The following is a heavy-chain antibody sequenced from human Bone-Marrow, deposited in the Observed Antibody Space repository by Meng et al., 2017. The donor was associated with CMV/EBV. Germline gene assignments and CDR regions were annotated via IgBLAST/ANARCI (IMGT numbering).Heavy chain of an antibody. CDR1: GFSFSNYW. V-gene: IGHV3-74*01. CDR2: ISTDGSDT. J-gene: IGHJ4*02. D-gene: IGHD1-26*01. Sequence: LVEFGGDLVPPWGSLILSCVASGFSFSNYWMHWVRQVPGEGLVWVSRISTDGSDTSYADSVKGRFTISRDNAKNTLYLQMNSLRAEDTAVYYCAKEGSGSYPLGYWGQGTLVTVSS. CDR3: AKEGSGSYPLGY.